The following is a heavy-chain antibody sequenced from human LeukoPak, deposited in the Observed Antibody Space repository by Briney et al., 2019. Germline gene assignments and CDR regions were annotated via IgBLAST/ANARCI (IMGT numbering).Heavy chain of an antibody. D-gene: IGHD6-6*01. J-gene: IGHJ4*02. V-gene: IGHV3-73*01. CDR1: GFTFSGSA. CDR2: IRSKTNSYAT. CDR3: TRRSWDSSSDY. Sequence: PGGSLRLSCAASGFTFSGSAMHWVHQTSGKGLEWVGRIRSKTNSYATAHAASVKGRFTISRDDSKNTAYLQMNSLKTEDTAVYYCTRRSWDSSSDYWGQGTLVTVSS.